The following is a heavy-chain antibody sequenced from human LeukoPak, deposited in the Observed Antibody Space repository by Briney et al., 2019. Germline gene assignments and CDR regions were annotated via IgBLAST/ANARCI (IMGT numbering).Heavy chain of an antibody. V-gene: IGHV4-39*07. D-gene: IGHD3-10*01. CDR3: ARDIPYYYGSGSGPPVN. J-gene: IGHJ4*02. CDR1: GGSISSSSYY. CDR2: IYYSGST. Sequence: ASETLSLTCTVSGGSISSSSYYWGWIRQPPGKGLEWIGSIYYSGSTYYNPSLKSRVTISVDTSKNQFSLKLSSVTAADTAVYYCARDIPYYYGSGSGPPVNWGQGTLVTVSS.